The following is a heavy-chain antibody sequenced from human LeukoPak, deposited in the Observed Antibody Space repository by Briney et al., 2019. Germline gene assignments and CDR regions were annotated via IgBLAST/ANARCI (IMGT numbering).Heavy chain of an antibody. V-gene: IGHV4-30-4*08. J-gene: IGHJ4*02. CDR1: GGSISSGDYY. CDR2: IYYSGST. Sequence: SQTLSLTCTVSGGSISSGDYYWSWIRQPPGRGLEWIGYIYYSGSTYYNPSLKSRVTISVDTSKNQFSLKLSSVTAADTAVYYCARAATVTTGDEYWGQGTLVTVSS. D-gene: IGHD4-17*01. CDR3: ARAATVTTGDEY.